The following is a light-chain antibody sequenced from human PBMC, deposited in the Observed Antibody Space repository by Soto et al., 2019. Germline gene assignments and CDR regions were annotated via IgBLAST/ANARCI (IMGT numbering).Light chain of an antibody. CDR2: GAS. Sequence: EVVMTQSPATLSVSPGERATLSCRSSQSVSSNLAWYQQKHGQAPRLLIYGASTRATGIPDRFSGSGSGTDFTLTISRLESEDFAVYYCQQYGTSPWTFGQGTKVDI. CDR1: QSVSSN. V-gene: IGKV3-15*01. CDR3: QQYGTSPWT. J-gene: IGKJ1*01.